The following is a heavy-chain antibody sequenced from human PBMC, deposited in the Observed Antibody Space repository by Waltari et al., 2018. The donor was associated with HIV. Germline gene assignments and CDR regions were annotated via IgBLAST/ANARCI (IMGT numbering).Heavy chain of an antibody. CDR1: GFTFSNYG. CDR2: ISGRGGST. CDR3: VKEHQYSHSWYSYYGMDV. J-gene: IGHJ6*02. D-gene: IGHD6-13*01. Sequence: EVQVLESGGALVQPGGSLRLSCAASGFTFSNYGMSWVRQAPGKVLEWVSTISGRGGSTYYADSVKGRFTVSRDNSKNTLYLQMNSLRAEDTAVYFCVKEHQYSHSWYSYYGMDVWGQGTTVTVSS. V-gene: IGHV3-23*01.